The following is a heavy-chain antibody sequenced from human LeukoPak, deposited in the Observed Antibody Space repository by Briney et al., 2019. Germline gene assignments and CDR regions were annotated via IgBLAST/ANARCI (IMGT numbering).Heavy chain of an antibody. J-gene: IGHJ4*02. Sequence: SVKVSCKASGGIFSSYAISWVRQAPGQGLEWMGRIIPILGIANYAQKFQGRVTITADKSTSTAYMDLSSVRSEDTAVYYCARDLPPYYFDYWGQGTLVTVSS. CDR3: ARDLPPYYFDY. V-gene: IGHV1-69*04. CDR2: IIPILGIA. CDR1: GGIFSSYA.